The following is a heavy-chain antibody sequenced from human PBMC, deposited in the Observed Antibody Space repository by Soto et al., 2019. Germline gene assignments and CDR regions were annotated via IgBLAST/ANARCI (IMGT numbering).Heavy chain of an antibody. J-gene: IGHJ6*02. D-gene: IGHD4-4*01. CDR1: GYTFTSYY. CDR3: ARAITKVTTVAAYYYYYGMDV. CDR2: INPTGGST. Sequence: ASVKVSCKASGYTFTSYYIHCVRQAPGQGXEXMGIINPTGGSTSYEQKFQGRVTMTRQTSTSTVYMELRRLRSEQKAVYYCARAITKVTTVAAYYYYYGMDVWGQGTTVTAP. V-gene: IGHV1-46*01.